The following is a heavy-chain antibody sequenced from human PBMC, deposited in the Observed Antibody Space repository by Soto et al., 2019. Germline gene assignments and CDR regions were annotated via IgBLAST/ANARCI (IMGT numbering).Heavy chain of an antibody. Sequence: QVQLQQWGAGLLKPSETLSLTCAVYGGSFSGYYWSWIRQPPGKGLEWIGEINHSGSTNYNPSLKSRVTISVNKFKNHFSLNLSYVTASDTAVYYCARRSCSSWYVEHFDYWGQGTLV. V-gene: IGHV4-34*01. D-gene: IGHD6-13*01. J-gene: IGHJ4*02. CDR1: GGSFSGYY. CDR2: INHSGST. CDR3: ARRSCSSWYVEHFDY.